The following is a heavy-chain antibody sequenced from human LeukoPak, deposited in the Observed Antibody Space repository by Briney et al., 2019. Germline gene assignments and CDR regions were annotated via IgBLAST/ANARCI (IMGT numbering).Heavy chain of an antibody. V-gene: IGHV3-21*01. CDR1: GFTFSSYN. Sequence: GGSLRLSCAASGFTFSSYNMNWVRQAPGKGLEWVSSISSSSDYKYYADSVKGRFTISRDNAKNSLYLQMNSLRAEDTAVYFCARHPWGDVLTGYYYHNYMDVWGKGTTVTVSS. J-gene: IGHJ6*03. CDR3: ARHPWGDVLTGYYYHNYMDV. CDR2: ISSSSDYK. D-gene: IGHD3-9*01.